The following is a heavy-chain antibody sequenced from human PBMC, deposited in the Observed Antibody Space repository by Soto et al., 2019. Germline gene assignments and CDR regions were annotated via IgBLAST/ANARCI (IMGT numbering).Heavy chain of an antibody. V-gene: IGHV1-69*01. CDR1: GGTFSSYA. D-gene: IGHD3-3*01. J-gene: IGHJ6*02. Sequence: QVQLVQSGAEVKKPGSSVKVSCKASGGTFSSYAISWVRQAPGQGLEWMGGIIPIFGTANYAQKFQGRVTITADEYTSTAYMELSSLRSEDTAVYYCARSKKSYDFWSGYYEAFVWGQGTTVTVSS. CDR3: ARSKKSYDFWSGYYEAFV. CDR2: IIPIFGTA.